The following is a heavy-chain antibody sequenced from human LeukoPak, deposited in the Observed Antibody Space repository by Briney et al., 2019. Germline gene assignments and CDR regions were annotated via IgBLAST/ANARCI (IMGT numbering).Heavy chain of an antibody. V-gene: IGHV3-23*01. D-gene: IGHD4-17*01. CDR3: AKRGPSTVTRSYYFDY. Sequence: GGSLRLSCAASGFTFSSYAMSWVRQAPGKGLEWVSAISGGGGGTYYADSEQGRFTISRDNSNNTLFLQMNSLRAEDTAVYYCAKRGPSTVTRSYYFDYWGQGTLVTVSS. CDR2: ISGGGGGT. J-gene: IGHJ4*02. CDR1: GFTFSSYA.